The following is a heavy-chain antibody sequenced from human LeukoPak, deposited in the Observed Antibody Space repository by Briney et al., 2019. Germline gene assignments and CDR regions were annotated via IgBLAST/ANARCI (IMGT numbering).Heavy chain of an antibody. CDR2: MSNSGENT. D-gene: IGHD4-17*01. CDR1: GFTFSSYS. V-gene: IGHV3-30*18. Sequence: GGSLRLSCAASGFTFSSYSMQWVRQTPGKGLGWVGIMSNSGENTFYGEAVKGRFTISRDNSQNTLYLQMNSLRPEDTAVYYCAKGGASVTRYVDYWGQGTLVTVSS. J-gene: IGHJ4*02. CDR3: AKGGASVTRYVDY.